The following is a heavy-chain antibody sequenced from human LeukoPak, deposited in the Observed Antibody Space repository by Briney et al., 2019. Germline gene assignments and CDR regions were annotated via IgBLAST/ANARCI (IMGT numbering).Heavy chain of an antibody. CDR2: ISSNGGST. CDR1: GFTFSSYA. D-gene: IGHD3-16*01. CDR3: ARGSVGYYDPLI. V-gene: IGHV3-64*01. J-gene: IGHJ4*02. Sequence: GGSLRLSCAASGFTFSSYAMHWVRQAPGKGLEYVSAISSNGGSTYYANTVKGRFTISRDNSKKTLYLQMGSLRAEDMAVYYCARGSVGYYDPLIWGQGTLVTVSS.